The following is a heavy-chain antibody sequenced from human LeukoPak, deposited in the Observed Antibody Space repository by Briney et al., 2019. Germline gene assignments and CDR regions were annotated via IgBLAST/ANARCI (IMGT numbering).Heavy chain of an antibody. CDR1: GFTFSSYG. J-gene: IGHJ4*02. CDR2: ISYDGSNK. V-gene: IGHV3-30*18. Sequence: GRSLRLSCAASGFTFSSYGMHWVRQAPGKGLEWVAVISYDGSNKYYADSVKGRFTISRDNSKNTLYLQMNSLRAEDTAVYYCTKGVGAAARYWGQGTLVTVSS. CDR3: TKGVGAAARY. D-gene: IGHD6-13*01.